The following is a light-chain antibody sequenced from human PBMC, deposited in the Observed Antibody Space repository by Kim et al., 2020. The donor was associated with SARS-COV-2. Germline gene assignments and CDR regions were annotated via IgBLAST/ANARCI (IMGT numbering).Light chain of an antibody. V-gene: IGLV4-69*01. CDR2: LNSDGSH. CDR1: SGHSSYA. J-gene: IGLJ2*01. Sequence: VTLTCPLSSGHSSYAIAWHHQQPEKGPRYLMKLNSDGSHSKGDGIPDRFSGSSSGAERYLTISSLQSEDEADYYCQTWGTGAKGVFGGGTQLTVL. CDR3: QTWGTGAKGV.